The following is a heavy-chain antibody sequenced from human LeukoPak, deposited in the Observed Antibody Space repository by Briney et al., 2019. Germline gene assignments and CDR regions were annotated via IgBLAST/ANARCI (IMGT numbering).Heavy chain of an antibody. V-gene: IGHV4-34*01. J-gene: IGHJ4*02. CDR3: ATSPLRYFDY. Sequence: SETLSLTCAVYGGSFSGYYWSWIRPPPGKGLEWIGEINHSGSTNYNPSLKSRVTISVDTSKNQFSLKLSSVTAADTAVYYCATSPLRYFDYWGQGTLVTVSS. D-gene: IGHD4-17*01. CDR2: INHSGST. CDR1: GGSFSGYY.